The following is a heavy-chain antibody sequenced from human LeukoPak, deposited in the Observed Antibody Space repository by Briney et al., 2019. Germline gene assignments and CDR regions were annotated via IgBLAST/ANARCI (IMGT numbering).Heavy chain of an antibody. CDR1: GGTFSSYA. CDR3: ARTELGYCSGGSCYAYFDY. J-gene: IGHJ4*02. V-gene: IGHV1-69*05. Sequence: ASVKVSCKASGGTFSSYAISWVRQAPGQGLEWMGRIIPIFGTANYAQKFQGRVTITTDESTRTAYMELSSLRSEYTAVYYCARTELGYCSGGSCYAYFDYWGQGTLVTVSS. CDR2: IIPIFGTA. D-gene: IGHD2-15*01.